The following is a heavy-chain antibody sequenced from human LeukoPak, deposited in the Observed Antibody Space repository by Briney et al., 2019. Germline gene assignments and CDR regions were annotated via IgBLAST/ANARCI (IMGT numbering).Heavy chain of an antibody. CDR3: AKDATVTRRRTNKDAFDI. J-gene: IGHJ3*02. Sequence: PGGSLRLSCAASGFTFSSYAMSWVRQAPGKGLEWVSAISGSGGSTYYADSVKGRFTISRDNSKNTLYLQMNSLRAEDTAVYYCAKDATVTRRRTNKDAFDIWGQGTMVTVSS. CDR1: GFTFSSYA. V-gene: IGHV3-23*01. CDR2: ISGSGGST. D-gene: IGHD4-17*01.